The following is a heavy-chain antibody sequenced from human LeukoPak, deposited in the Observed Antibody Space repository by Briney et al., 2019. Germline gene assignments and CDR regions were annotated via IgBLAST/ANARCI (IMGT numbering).Heavy chain of an antibody. J-gene: IGHJ4*02. CDR3: AKDRITDGRYSIDY. Sequence: GGPLRLSCTASGFTFSTYAMNWVRQAPGKGLEWVAVIVGNGGGIHYADSVEGRFTISRDNYKNTVYLQMNSLRAEDAAVYYCAKDRITDGRYSIDYWGQGTLVTVSS. CDR2: IVGNGGGI. CDR1: GFTFSTYA. V-gene: IGHV3-23*01. D-gene: IGHD2-8*01.